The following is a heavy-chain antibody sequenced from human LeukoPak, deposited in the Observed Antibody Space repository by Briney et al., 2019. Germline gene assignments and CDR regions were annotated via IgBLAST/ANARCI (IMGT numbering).Heavy chain of an antibody. Sequence: GGSLRLSCAASGFKFSSFSMNWVRQAPGKGLEWISYITSSSSATYYADSVKGRSTISRDNAKNSLYLQMSSLRAEDTAVYYCARDRSSSWIHWFDPWGQGTLVTVSS. D-gene: IGHD6-13*01. J-gene: IGHJ5*02. V-gene: IGHV3-48*04. CDR3: ARDRSSSWIHWFDP. CDR1: GFKFSSFS. CDR2: ITSSSSAT.